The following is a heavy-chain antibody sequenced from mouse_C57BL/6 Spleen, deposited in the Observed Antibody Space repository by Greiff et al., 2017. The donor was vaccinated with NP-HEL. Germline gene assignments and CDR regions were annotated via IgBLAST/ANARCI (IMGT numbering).Heavy chain of an antibody. J-gene: IGHJ4*01. Sequence: EVQLQESGPGLVKPSQSLSLTCSVTGYSITSGYYWNWIRQFPGNKLEWMGYISYDGSNNYNPSLKNRISITRDTSKNQFFLKLNSVTTEDTATYYCARAGYSNHDAMDYWGQGTSVTVSS. CDR2: ISYDGSN. CDR3: ARAGYSNHDAMDY. D-gene: IGHD2-5*01. CDR1: GYSITSGYY. V-gene: IGHV3-6*01.